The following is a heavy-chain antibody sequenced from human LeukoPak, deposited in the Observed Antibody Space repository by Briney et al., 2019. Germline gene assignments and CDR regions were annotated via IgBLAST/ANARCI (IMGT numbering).Heavy chain of an antibody. V-gene: IGHV3-23*01. CDR1: GFTFSSYA. Sequence: PGGSLRLSCAASGFTFSSYAMSWVRQAPGKGLEWVSAISGSSGSTYYADSVKGRFTISRDNSKNTLYLQMNSLRAEDTAVYYCAKAAKIPSYGDYPPDYWGQGTLVTVSS. CDR3: AKAAKIPSYGDYPPDY. J-gene: IGHJ4*02. CDR2: ISGSSGST. D-gene: IGHD4-17*01.